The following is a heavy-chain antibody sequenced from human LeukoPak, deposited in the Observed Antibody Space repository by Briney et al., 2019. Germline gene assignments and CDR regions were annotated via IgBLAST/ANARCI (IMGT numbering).Heavy chain of an antibody. Sequence: AETLSLTCTVSGDSISSSSSYWGWLPQPPGKGLEAIVNIYYSGCTYSNQSLKSRVTISVDTYKNQFSLNLSSVNAAATAVYYCARRTISSSSGSYWDYWGQGPLVTVSS. D-gene: IGHD3-10*01. CDR2: IYYSGCT. CDR1: GDSISSSSSY. CDR3: ARRTISSSSGSYWDY. V-gene: IGHV4-39*01. J-gene: IGHJ4*02.